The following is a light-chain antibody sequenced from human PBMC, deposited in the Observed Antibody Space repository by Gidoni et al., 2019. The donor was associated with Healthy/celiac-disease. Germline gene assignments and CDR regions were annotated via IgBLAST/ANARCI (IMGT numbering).Light chain of an antibody. CDR2: KVS. V-gene: IGLV3-1*01. CDR1: QLGDKY. J-gene: IGLJ3*02. CDR3: QAWDSSTWV. Sequence: SYALTQPPSVSVSPGQTASITCSGDQLGDKYACWYQQKPGQSPVLVIYKVSKRPSGIPERFSGSNSGNTATLTISGTQAMDEADYYCQAWDSSTWVFGGGTKLTV.